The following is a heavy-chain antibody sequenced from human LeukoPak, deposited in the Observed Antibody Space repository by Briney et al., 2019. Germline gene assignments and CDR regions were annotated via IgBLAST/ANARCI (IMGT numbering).Heavy chain of an antibody. Sequence: GGSLRLSCAVSGFTFSVYSMNWVRQAPGQGLVWVSRIESDGSGTNYADSVRGRFTISRDNAKNTLYLQMNSLRAEDTAVYYCVRDNYGIDFWGQGTLVTVSS. J-gene: IGHJ4*02. D-gene: IGHD3-10*01. V-gene: IGHV3-74*01. CDR2: IESDGSGT. CDR3: VRDNYGIDF. CDR1: GFTFSVYS.